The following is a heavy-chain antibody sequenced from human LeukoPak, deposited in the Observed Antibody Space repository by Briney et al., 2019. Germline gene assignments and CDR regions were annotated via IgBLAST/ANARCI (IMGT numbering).Heavy chain of an antibody. D-gene: IGHD6-13*01. Sequence: PGGSLRLSCAASGFTFSSYAMHWVRQAPGKGLEWVAVISYDGSNKYYADSVKGRFTISRDNSKNTLYPQMDSLRAEDTAVYYCARDSLGITAVGNYWGQGTLVIVSS. V-gene: IGHV3-30-3*01. CDR2: ISYDGSNK. CDR1: GFTFSSYA. J-gene: IGHJ4*02. CDR3: ARDSLGITAVGNY.